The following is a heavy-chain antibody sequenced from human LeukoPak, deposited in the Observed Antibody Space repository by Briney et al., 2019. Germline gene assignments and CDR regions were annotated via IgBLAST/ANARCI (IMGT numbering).Heavy chain of an antibody. CDR1: GYTFTTYV. Sequence: ASVKVSCKTSGYTFTTYVFNWVRQAPGQGLEWMGWISAYNGNTNYAQNLQGRVTMTTDTSTSTAYMEVRSLRSDDTAVYYCARVHYYDSSGNNWFDPWGQGTLVTVSS. J-gene: IGHJ5*02. CDR2: ISAYNGNT. V-gene: IGHV1-18*01. CDR3: ARVHYYDSSGNNWFDP. D-gene: IGHD3-22*01.